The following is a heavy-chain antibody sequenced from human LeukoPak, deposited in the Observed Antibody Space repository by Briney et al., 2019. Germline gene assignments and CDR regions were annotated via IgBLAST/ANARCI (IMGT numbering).Heavy chain of an antibody. CDR1: GGSISSHY. CDR3: AREKVVADL. J-gene: IGHJ5*02. Sequence: SETLSLTCTVSGGSISSHYWSWIRQPPGKGLEWIGEINHSGGTNYNPSLKSRVTISVDTSKNQFSLKLSSVTAADTAVYYCAREKVVADLWGQGTLVTVSS. D-gene: IGHD2-15*01. V-gene: IGHV4-34*01. CDR2: INHSGGT.